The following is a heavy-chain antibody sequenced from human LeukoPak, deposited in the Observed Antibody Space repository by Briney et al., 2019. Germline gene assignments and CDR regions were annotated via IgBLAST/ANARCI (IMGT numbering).Heavy chain of an antibody. CDR2: INHSGST. CDR1: GGSFSGYY. D-gene: IGHD2-2*01. Sequence: SETLSLTCAVYGGSFSGYYWSWIRQPPGKGLEWIGEINHSGSTNYNPSLKSRVTISVDTSKNQFSLKLSSVTAADTAVYYCARNQLLGAAFDIWGQGTMVTVSS. CDR3: ARNQLLGAAFDI. J-gene: IGHJ3*02. V-gene: IGHV4-34*01.